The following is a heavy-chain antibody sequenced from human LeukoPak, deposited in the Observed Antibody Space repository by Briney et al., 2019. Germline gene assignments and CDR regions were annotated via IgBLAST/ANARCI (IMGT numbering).Heavy chain of an antibody. CDR1: GGSISSYY. D-gene: IGHD1-20*01. CDR2: ISYSGST. Sequence: SETLSLTCTVSGGSISSYYWSWIRQPPGKGLEWIGYISYSGSTNYNPSLKSRLTISVDTSKNHFSLKLGSMTAADTAVYYCARIAITGVLRWFDPWGQGTLVTVSS. CDR3: ARIAITGVLRWFDP. J-gene: IGHJ5*02. V-gene: IGHV4-59*01.